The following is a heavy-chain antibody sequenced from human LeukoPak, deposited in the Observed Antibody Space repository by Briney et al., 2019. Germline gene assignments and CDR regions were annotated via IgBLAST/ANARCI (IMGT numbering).Heavy chain of an antibody. J-gene: IGHJ6*03. D-gene: IGHD3-3*01. V-gene: IGHV4-39*01. CDR3: ARHGVVTDYYYYYYMDV. CDR2: IYYSGST. Sequence: SETLSLTCTVSGGSISSSSYYWGWIRQPPGKGLEWIGGIYYSGSTYYNPSLKSRVTLSVDTSKNQFPLKLSSVTGADTAVYYCARHGVVTDYYYYYYMDVWGKGTTVTVSS. CDR1: GGSISSSSYY.